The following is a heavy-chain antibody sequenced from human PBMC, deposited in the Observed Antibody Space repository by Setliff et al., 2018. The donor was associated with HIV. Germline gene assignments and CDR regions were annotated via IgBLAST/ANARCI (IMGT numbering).Heavy chain of an antibody. CDR3: ARSSRSSPFWFDY. J-gene: IGHJ4*01. Sequence: SETLSLTCTVSGGSIRSYYWSWIRQSPGKGLEWIGYVFYNGDTAYNPSLKSRLTISVDTSKSQFSLKLNSVTAADTAIYYCARSSRSSPFWFDYWGLGTLVTVSS. D-gene: IGHD6-6*01. V-gene: IGHV4-59*12. CDR1: GGSIRSYY. CDR2: VFYNGDT.